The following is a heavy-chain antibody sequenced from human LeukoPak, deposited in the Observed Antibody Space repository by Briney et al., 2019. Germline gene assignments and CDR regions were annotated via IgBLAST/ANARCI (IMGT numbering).Heavy chain of an antibody. Sequence: PGGSLRLSCAASGFTFSSYAMSWVRQAPGKGPEWVSGISSSGGTTYYSDSVRGRFTISRDISKNTLYLQMNSLRAEDTAVYYCAKDLTLGGVITGAFDYWGQGTLVTVSS. J-gene: IGHJ4*02. D-gene: IGHD3-22*01. CDR3: AKDLTLGGVITGAFDY. V-gene: IGHV3-23*01. CDR1: GFTFSSYA. CDR2: ISSSGGTT.